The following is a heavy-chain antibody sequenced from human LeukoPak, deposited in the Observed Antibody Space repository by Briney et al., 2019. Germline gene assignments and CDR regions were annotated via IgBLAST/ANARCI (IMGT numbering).Heavy chain of an antibody. CDR3: ARARGSYHFDY. D-gene: IGHD1-26*01. CDR2: IISSSSAI. V-gene: IGHV3-48*01. J-gene: IGHJ4*02. CDR1: GFTFSGYS. Sequence: GGSLRLSCAASGFTFSGYSMNWVRQAPGKGLEWVSYIISSSSAIYYADSVKGRFTISRDNAKNSLYLQMNSLRAEDTAVYYCARARGSYHFDYWGQGTLVTVSS.